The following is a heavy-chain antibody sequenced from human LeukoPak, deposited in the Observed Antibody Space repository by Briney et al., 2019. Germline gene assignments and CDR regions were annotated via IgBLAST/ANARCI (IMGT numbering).Heavy chain of an antibody. CDR2: IYQNGRT. CDR1: GGSISGYF. J-gene: IGHJ5*02. CDR3: AKEQGRQWLVSWFDP. V-gene: IGHV4-59*01. D-gene: IGHD6-19*01. Sequence: SETLSLTCTVSGGSISGYFWVWIRQPPGKGLEWIGDIYQNGRTNYNPSLQSRVTTSLDTSNNQISLKLSSVTAADTAVYYCAKEQGRQWLVSWFDPWGQGTLVTVSS.